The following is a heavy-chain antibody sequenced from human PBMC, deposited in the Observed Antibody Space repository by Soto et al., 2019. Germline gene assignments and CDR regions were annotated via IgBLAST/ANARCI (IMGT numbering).Heavy chain of an antibody. Sequence: SVKVSCKASGYSFTSYGISWVRQVPGQGLEWMGWITAYNGNANYAQKFQGRVTVTTDISTSTAYMELRSLRSDDTAVYFCARDGGAERPYYYYGMDVWGQGTTVTVSS. CDR2: ITAYNGNA. CDR1: GYSFTSYG. D-gene: IGHD1-1*01. V-gene: IGHV1-18*01. J-gene: IGHJ6*02. CDR3: ARDGGAERPYYYYGMDV.